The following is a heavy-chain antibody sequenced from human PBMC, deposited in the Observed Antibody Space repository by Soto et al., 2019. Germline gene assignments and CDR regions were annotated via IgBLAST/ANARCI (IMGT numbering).Heavy chain of an antibody. Sequence: LRLSCAASGFTFSRYGMHWVRQAPGRGLEWVAVIWYDGSNIYYADSVKGRFTISRDNSKDTLDLQMNSLRAEDTAVYYCARDREQWLVGYYFDYWGQGTLVTVS. CDR1: GFTFSRYG. J-gene: IGHJ4*02. D-gene: IGHD6-19*01. CDR2: IWYDGSNI. CDR3: ARDREQWLVGYYFDY. V-gene: IGHV3-33*01.